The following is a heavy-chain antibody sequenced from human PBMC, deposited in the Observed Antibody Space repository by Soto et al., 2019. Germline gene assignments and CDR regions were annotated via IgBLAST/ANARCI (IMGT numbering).Heavy chain of an antibody. CDR1: GGTFSSYA. J-gene: IGHJ4*02. D-gene: IGHD6-19*01. CDR3: ARGRAVAGTLFDS. CDR2: IIPIFGTA. V-gene: IGHV1-69*06. Sequence: SVKVSCKASGGTFSSYAISWVRQAPGQGFEWMGGIIPIFGTANYAQKFQGRVTITADKSTSTAYMELSSLRSEDTAVYYCARGRAVAGTLFDSWGQGTLVTVSS.